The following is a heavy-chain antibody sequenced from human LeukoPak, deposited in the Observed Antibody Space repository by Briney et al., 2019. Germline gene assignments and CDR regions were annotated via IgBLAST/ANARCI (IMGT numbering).Heavy chain of an antibody. D-gene: IGHD6-13*01. J-gene: IGHJ4*02. Sequence: KPGGSLRLSCAAPGFCFSKYNMNWVPQAPGKGLEWVSSISSGGSYIYYADSVKGRFTISRDNTKNSLYLQMNSLRAEDTAVYLCAREFIGSWYWDSWGQGTLVTASS. CDR1: GFCFSKYN. CDR3: AREFIGSWYWDS. CDR2: ISSGGSYI. V-gene: IGHV3-21*01.